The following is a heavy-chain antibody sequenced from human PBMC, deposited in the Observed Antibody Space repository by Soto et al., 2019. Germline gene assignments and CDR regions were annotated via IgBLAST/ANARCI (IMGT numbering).Heavy chain of an antibody. V-gene: IGHV3-23*01. CDR2: ISGSGGST. CDR1: GFTFSSYA. Sequence: EVQLLESGGGLVQPGGSLRLSCAASGFTFSSYAMSWVRQAPGKGLEWVSAISGSGGSTYYADSVKGRFTISRDNSKNALCLQMTSLRAGDTAVYYCVLWPPDSFVYWGQGTLVTVSS. CDR3: VLWPPDSFVY. J-gene: IGHJ4*02.